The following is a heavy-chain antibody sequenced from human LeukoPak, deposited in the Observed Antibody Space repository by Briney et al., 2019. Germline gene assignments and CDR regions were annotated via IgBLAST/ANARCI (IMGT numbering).Heavy chain of an antibody. CDR2: INHSGST. Sequence: PSETLSLTCAVYGGSFSGYYWSWIRQPPGKGLEWIGEINHSGSTNYNPSLKSRVTISADTSKNQFSLKLSSVTAADTAVYYCARLIAVAGTIWGQGTLVTVSS. CDR3: ARLIAVAGTI. J-gene: IGHJ4*02. D-gene: IGHD6-19*01. CDR1: GGSFSGYY. V-gene: IGHV4-34*01.